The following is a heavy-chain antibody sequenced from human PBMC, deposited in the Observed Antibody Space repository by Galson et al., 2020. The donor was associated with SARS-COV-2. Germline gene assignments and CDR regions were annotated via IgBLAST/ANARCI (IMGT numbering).Heavy chain of an antibody. V-gene: IGHV3-30*03. CDR2: ISNDGTNK. CDR1: GFTFSTYG. J-gene: IGHJ5*02. D-gene: IGHD4-17*01. CDR3: ARGSENTAFDP. Sequence: GESLKISCAASGFTFSTYGMHWVRQAPGKGLECVAVISNDGTNKDYADSVKGRFTISRDNSKKTLYLHMNSLRVEDTAVYYCARGSENTAFDPWGQGTLVSVSS.